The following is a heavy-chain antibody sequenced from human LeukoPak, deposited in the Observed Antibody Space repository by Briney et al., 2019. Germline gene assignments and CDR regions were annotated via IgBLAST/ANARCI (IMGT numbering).Heavy chain of an antibody. CDR3: AKAHRDGYNWAADF. CDR1: GFTFSSYG. V-gene: IGHV3-30*18. Sequence: GGSLRLSCAASGFTFSSYGMHWVRQAPGKGLEWVAIISYDGSNEYYVDSVKGRFTISRDNSKNTLYLQMSSLRLEDTAVYYCAKAHRDGYNWAADFWGQGTLVTVSS. CDR2: ISYDGSNE. J-gene: IGHJ4*02. D-gene: IGHD5-24*01.